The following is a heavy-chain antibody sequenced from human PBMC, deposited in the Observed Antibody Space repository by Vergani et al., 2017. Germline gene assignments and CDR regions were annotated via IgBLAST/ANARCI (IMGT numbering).Heavy chain of an antibody. Sequence: EVQLLESGGGLVQPGGSLRLSCAASGFTFSSYAMSWVRQAPGKGLEWVSVIYSGGSTYYADSVKGRFTISRDNSKNTLYLQMNSLRAEDTAVYYCARVSGYSYGPYFDYWGQGTLVTVSS. J-gene: IGHJ4*02. V-gene: IGHV3-23*03. D-gene: IGHD5-18*01. CDR2: IYSGGST. CDR3: ARVSGYSYGPYFDY. CDR1: GFTFSSYA.